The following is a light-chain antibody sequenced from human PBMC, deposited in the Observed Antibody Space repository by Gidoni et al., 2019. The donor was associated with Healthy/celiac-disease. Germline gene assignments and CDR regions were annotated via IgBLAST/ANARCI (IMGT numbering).Light chain of an antibody. Sequence: EIVMTQSPPTLSVSPGENATLSCRASQSVSRNLAWYQQIPSHAPRLLIYRASPRATGIPARFSGCASGTEFTLTISSLQSGDFAVLQCQQYNNWPPSITFGQGTRLEIK. J-gene: IGKJ5*01. CDR1: QSVSRN. V-gene: IGKV3-15*01. CDR3: QQYNNWPPSIT. CDR2: RAS.